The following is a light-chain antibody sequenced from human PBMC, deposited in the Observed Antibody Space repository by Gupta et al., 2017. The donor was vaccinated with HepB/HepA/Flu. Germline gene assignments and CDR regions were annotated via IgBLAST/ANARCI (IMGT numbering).Light chain of an antibody. CDR2: DVS. V-gene: IGLV2-14*01. J-gene: IGLJ2*01. CDR1: SSDVGGYNY. Sequence: QSALTQPASVSGSPDHSITIPCPGTSSDVGGYNYVSWYQQHPGKAPKLMIYDVSNRPSGVSNRFSGSKSGNTASLTISGLQAEDEADYYCSSYTSSSTLFGGGTKLTVL. CDR3: SSYTSSSTL.